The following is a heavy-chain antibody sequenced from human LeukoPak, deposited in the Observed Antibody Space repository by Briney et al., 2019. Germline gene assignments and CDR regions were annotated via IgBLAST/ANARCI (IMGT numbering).Heavy chain of an antibody. CDR3: ARDLSGIAGYTYGRGIDY. J-gene: IGHJ4*02. Sequence: PSETLSLTCTVSGGSISSYYWSWVRQAPGKGLEWVANIKKDGSEKYYVDAVKGRFTISRDNAKTSLYLQMNSLRAEDTAVYYCARDLSGIAGYTYGRGIDYWGQGTLVTVSS. D-gene: IGHD5-18*01. V-gene: IGHV3-7*01. CDR2: IKKDGSEK. CDR1: GGSISSYY.